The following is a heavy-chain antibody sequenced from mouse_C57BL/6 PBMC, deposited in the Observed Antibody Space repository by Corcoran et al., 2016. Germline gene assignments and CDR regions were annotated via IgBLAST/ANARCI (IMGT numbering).Heavy chain of an antibody. D-gene: IGHD1-2*01. Sequence: EVQLQQSVAELVRPGASVKLSCTASGFNIKNTYMHWVKQRPEQGLEWIGRIDPANGNTKYAPKFQGKATITADTSSNTAYLQLSSLTSEDTAIYYCARPHYYGPRRDYFDYWGQGTTLTVSS. CDR2: IDPANGNT. J-gene: IGHJ2*01. CDR1: GFNIKNTY. CDR3: ARPHYYGPRRDYFDY. V-gene: IGHV14-3*01.